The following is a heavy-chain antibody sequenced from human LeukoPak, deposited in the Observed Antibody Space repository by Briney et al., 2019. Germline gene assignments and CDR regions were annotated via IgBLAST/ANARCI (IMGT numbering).Heavy chain of an antibody. J-gene: IGHJ4*02. CDR2: IYHSGST. V-gene: IGHV4-30-2*01. D-gene: IGHD4-17*01. CDR1: GGSISSGGYS. Sequence: SQTLSLTCAVSGGSISSGGYSWSWIRQPPGKGLEWIGYIYHSGSTYYNPSLKSRVTISVDRSKNQFSLKLSSVTAADTAVYYCARGGLYGDYTQYYFDYWGLGTLVTVSS. CDR3: ARGGLYGDYTQYYFDY.